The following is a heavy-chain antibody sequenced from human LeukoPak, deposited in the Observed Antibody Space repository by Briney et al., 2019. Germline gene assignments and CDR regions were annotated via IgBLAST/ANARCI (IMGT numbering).Heavy chain of an antibody. D-gene: IGHD5-18*01. J-gene: IGHJ3*02. V-gene: IGHV1-46*03. CDR1: GYTFTSYG. Sequence: ASVKVSCKASGYTFTSYGISWVRQAPGQGLEWMGIINPSGGSTSYAQKFQGRVTMTRDTSTSTVYMELSSLRSEDTAVYYCARVVDTAMATIDAFDIWGQGTMVTVSS. CDR3: ARVVDTAMATIDAFDI. CDR2: INPSGGST.